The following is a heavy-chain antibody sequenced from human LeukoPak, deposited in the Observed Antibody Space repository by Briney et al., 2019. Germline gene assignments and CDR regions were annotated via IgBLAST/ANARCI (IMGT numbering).Heavy chain of an antibody. Sequence: SGGSLRLSCAASGLTFSSYAMSWVRQAPGKGLEWVSSISGGAASTDYVDSVKGRFTISRDNSKNTLYLQMNSLRAEDTAVYYCAKYGIEVAGKAPPDWWGQGTLVTVSS. D-gene: IGHD6-19*01. V-gene: IGHV3-23*01. CDR1: GLTFSSYA. CDR2: ISGGAAST. J-gene: IGHJ4*02. CDR3: AKYGIEVAGKAPPDW.